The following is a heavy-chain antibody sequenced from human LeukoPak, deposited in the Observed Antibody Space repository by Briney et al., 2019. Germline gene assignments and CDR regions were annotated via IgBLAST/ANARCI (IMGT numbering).Heavy chain of an antibody. CDR1: GVTFSSYE. CDR2: VSSSGSTI. V-gene: IGHV3-48*03. CDR3: AQRSGSEYYYYGMDV. Sequence: PGGSLRLSCAASGVTFSSYEMNWVRHAPGRGLEWGSYVSSSGSTIYYTDSVKGRFTISRDNAKNSLYLQMNSLRAEDTAVYYCAQRSGSEYYYYGMDVWGKGTTVTVSS. D-gene: IGHD1-14*01. J-gene: IGHJ6*04.